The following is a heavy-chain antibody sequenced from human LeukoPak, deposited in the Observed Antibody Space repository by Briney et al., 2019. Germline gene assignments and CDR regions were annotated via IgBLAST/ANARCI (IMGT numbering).Heavy chain of an antibody. CDR1: GGSISSSSYY. CDR2: IYYSGST. J-gene: IGHJ6*02. CDR3: ARGLRFLEWMYYYYYYGMDV. D-gene: IGHD3-3*01. Sequence: SETLSLTCTVSGGSISSSSYYWGWIRQPPGKGLEWIGSIYYSGSTYYNPSLKSRVTIFVDTSKNQFSLKLSSVTAADTAVYYCARGLRFLEWMYYYYYYGMDVWGQGTTVTVSS. V-gene: IGHV4-39*01.